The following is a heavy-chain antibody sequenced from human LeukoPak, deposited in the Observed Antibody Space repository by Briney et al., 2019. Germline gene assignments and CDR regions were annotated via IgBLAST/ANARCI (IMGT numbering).Heavy chain of an antibody. D-gene: IGHD1-7*01. J-gene: IGHJ5*02. CDR1: GGSFSGYY. CDR2: INHSGST. V-gene: IGHV4-34*01. CDR3: ARLPGTTSRGIWFDP. Sequence: SETLSLTCAVYGGSFSGYYWSWIRQPPGKGLEWIGEINHSGSTNYNPSLKSRVTISVDTSKNQFSLKLSSVTAADTAVYYCARLPGTTSRGIWFDPWGQGTLVTVSS.